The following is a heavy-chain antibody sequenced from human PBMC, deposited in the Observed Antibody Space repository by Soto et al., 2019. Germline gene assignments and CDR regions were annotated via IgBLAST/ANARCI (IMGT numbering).Heavy chain of an antibody. J-gene: IGHJ6*03. V-gene: IGHV4-59*08. CDR1: GGSISSYY. CDR3: ARHYPIYYYYMDV. Sequence: SETLSLTCTVSGGSISSYYWSWIRQPPGKGLEWIGYIYYSGSTNYNPSLKSRVTMSVDTSKNQFSLKLSSVTAADTAVYYCARHYPIYYYYMDVWGKGTTVTVSS. CDR2: IYYSGST.